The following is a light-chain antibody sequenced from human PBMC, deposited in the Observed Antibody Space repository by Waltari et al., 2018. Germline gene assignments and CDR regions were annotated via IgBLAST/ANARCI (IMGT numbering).Light chain of an antibody. CDR3: CSYAGNYIYV. Sequence: QSALPQPRSLSGSPGQSVTISRTGTTSDVGRSDYVSWYQQYSVRPPKLIIHDVTLRPSGVPDRFSGSKSGNTASLTISGLQAEDEADYYCCSYAGNYIYVFGSGTEVTVL. V-gene: IGLV2-11*01. CDR1: TSDVGRSDY. CDR2: DVT. J-gene: IGLJ1*01.